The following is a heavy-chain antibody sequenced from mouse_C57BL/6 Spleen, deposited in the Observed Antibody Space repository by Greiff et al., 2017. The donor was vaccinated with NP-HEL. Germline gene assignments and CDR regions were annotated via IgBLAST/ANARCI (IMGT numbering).Heavy chain of an antibody. Sequence: VKLQESGAELVRPGASVTLSCKASGYTFTDYEMHWVKQTPVHGLEWIGAIDPETGGTAYNQKFKGKAILTADKSSSTAYMELRSLTAEDSAVYYCTRAGWDVPFAYWGQGTLVTVSA. CDR2: IDPETGGT. CDR1: GYTFTDYE. J-gene: IGHJ3*01. D-gene: IGHD4-1*01. CDR3: TRAGWDVPFAY. V-gene: IGHV1-15*01.